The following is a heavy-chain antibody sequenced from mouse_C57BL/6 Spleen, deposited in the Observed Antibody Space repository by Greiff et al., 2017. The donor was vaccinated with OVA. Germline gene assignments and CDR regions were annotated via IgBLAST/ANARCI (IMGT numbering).Heavy chain of an antibody. J-gene: IGHJ4*01. V-gene: IGHV1-62-2*01. D-gene: IGHD1-1*01. CDR2: FYPGSGSI. CDR1: GYTFTEYT. CDR3: ARHEAPYYYGSSSYAMDY. Sequence: VQLQQSGAELVKPGASVKLSCKASGYTFTEYTIHWVKQRSGQGLEWIGWFYPGSGSIKYNEKFKDKATLTADKSSSTVYMELSRLTSEDSAVYFCARHEAPYYYGSSSYAMDYWGQGTSVTVSS.